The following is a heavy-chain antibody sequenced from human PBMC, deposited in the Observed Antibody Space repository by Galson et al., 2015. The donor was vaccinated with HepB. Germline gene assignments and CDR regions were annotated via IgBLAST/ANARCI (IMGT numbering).Heavy chain of an antibody. CDR1: GDSVRNDNYC. V-gene: IGHV4-39*01. J-gene: IGHJ4*02. CDR3: ARHNLPVSASQFDY. Sequence: SETLSLTCSVSGDSVRNDNYCWSWIRQSPRRGLEWIGSVYYSGSTYYNPSLKSRVTISVDTSKNQFSLRLKSVTAAETAVYYCARHNLPVSASQFDYWGQGTLVTVSS. D-gene: IGHD3-10*01. CDR2: VYYSGST.